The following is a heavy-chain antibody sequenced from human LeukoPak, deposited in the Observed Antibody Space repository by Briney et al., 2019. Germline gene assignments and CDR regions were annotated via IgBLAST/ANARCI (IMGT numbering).Heavy chain of an antibody. Sequence: GGSLRLSCAASGFTFSSYAMYWVRQAPGKGLEWVAVISSNGNNKYYADSVRGRFTISRDTSKNTLYLQMNSLRGEDTAVYYCAREMARGVVPDYWGQGTLVTVSS. CDR1: GFTFSSYA. CDR2: ISSNGNNK. CDR3: AREMARGVVPDY. V-gene: IGHV3-30-3*01. J-gene: IGHJ4*02. D-gene: IGHD3-10*01.